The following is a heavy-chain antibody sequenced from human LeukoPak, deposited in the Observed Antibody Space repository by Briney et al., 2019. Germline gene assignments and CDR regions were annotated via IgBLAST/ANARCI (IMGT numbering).Heavy chain of an antibody. D-gene: IGHD3/OR15-3a*01. V-gene: IGHV4-39*01. Sequence: PSETLSLTCTVSGGSISSSNSYWGWIRQPPGKGLEWIGSIYYSGNTYYHAPLKRQVPISINTSKNQLSLRLTSVPPANPALYXXXRQTGSGLFILPGGQGTLVTVSS. CDR1: GGSISSSNSY. CDR2: IYYSGNT. CDR3: XRQTGSGLFILP. J-gene: IGHJ4*02.